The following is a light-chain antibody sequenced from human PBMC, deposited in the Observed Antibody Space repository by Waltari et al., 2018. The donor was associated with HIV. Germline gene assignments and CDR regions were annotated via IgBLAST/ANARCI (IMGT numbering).Light chain of an antibody. V-gene: IGLV2-14*01. CDR2: EVS. Sequence: QSALTQPASVSGSPGQSITISCTGTSSDVGGYNSVSWYHQHPGKAPKLMLYEVSNRPSGVSKRCAGSKSGNTASLTIAGLQAEDEADYYCSSYTSSSTPLFGGGTKLTVL. CDR3: SSYTSSSTPL. J-gene: IGLJ2*01. CDR1: SSDVGGYNS.